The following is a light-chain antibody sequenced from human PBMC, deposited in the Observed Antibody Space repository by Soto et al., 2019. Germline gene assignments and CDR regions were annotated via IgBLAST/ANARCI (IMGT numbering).Light chain of an antibody. CDR1: QSLSSSY. CDR2: GAS. Sequence: VLSKSAGTLSLSPGERATLSCRASQSLSSSYLAWYQQKPGQAPRLLIYGASSRATGIPDRFSGSGSGTDFTLTIFRLEPEDFAVYYCQLFATSPLTFCGGTKVDIK. CDR3: QLFATSPLT. J-gene: IGKJ4*01. V-gene: IGKV3-20*01.